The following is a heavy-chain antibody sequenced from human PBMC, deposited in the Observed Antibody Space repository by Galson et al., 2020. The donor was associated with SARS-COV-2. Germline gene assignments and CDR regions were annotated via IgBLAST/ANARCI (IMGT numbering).Heavy chain of an antibody. D-gene: IGHD6-19*01. Sequence: ASVKVSCKASGYTFTSYAMHWVRQAPGQRLEWMGWINAGNGNTKYSQKFQGRVTITRDTSASTAYMELSSLRSEDTAVYYCARDLGIAVAGFFDSWGQGTLVTVSS. CDR1: GYTFTSYA. V-gene: IGHV1-3*01. J-gene: IGHJ4*02. CDR2: INAGNGNT. CDR3: ARDLGIAVAGFFDS.